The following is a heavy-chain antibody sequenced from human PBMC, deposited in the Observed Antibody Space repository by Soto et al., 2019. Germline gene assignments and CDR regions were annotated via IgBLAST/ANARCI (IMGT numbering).Heavy chain of an antibody. Sequence: QVLLVQSGAEVKKPGSSVKISCKASGGSFGNSAINWVRQTPGQGLEWLGGFIPVSRTLNYAHKFQGRVTITADESTGTAYMTLSSLASNDTAVYYCATGVIWIGYFTVDSWGQGTRVTVSS. V-gene: IGHV1-69*01. D-gene: IGHD3-3*01. J-gene: IGHJ4*02. CDR3: ATGVIWIGYFTVDS. CDR1: GGSFGNSA. CDR2: FIPVSRTL.